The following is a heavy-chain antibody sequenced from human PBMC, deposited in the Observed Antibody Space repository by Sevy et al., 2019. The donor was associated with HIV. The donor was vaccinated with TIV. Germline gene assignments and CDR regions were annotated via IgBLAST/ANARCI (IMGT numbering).Heavy chain of an antibody. V-gene: IGHV3-15*01. CDR3: ATDPIIVLLVTDGMDV. CDR1: GFTFTYAW. CDR2: IKRKPDGGTT. D-gene: IGHD2-8*02. Sequence: GGSLRLSCAASGFTFTYAWMSWVRQAPGKGLEWVGRIKRKPDGGTTDYAAPVKGRFTISRDDSKNTVYLQMNSLKTEDTAVYYCATDPIIVLLVTDGMDVWGQRTTVTVSS. J-gene: IGHJ6*02.